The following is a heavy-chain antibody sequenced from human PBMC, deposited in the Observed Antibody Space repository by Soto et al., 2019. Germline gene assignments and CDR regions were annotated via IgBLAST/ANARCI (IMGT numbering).Heavy chain of an antibody. J-gene: IGHJ5*02. CDR3: ARRLPDDFGDYDPTLNWFDP. CDR2: IDPSDSYT. V-gene: IGHV5-10-1*01. Sequence: LGESLKISCKGSGYSFTTYWISWVRQMPGKGLEWMGKIDPSDSYTNYSPSFQGHVTISADNSISTAYLQWSSLKASDTAMYYCARRLPDDFGDYDPTLNWFDPWGQGTLVTVSS. CDR1: GYSFTTYW. D-gene: IGHD4-17*01.